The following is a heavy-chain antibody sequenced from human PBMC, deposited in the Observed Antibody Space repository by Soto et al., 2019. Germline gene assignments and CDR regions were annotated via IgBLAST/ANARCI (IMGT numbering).Heavy chain of an antibody. CDR1: GFTISSNA. D-gene: IGHD1-1*01. J-gene: IGHJ4*02. V-gene: IGHV3-23*01. Sequence: GSLRLSCAASGFTISSNAMYWVRQAPGKGLEWVSGISDRGDTTHYADSVKGRFTISRDTSKNTLYLQLNTLRADDTAVYYCAKDKPGTTSFDYWGQGTLVTVSS. CDR2: ISDRGDTT. CDR3: AKDKPGTTSFDY.